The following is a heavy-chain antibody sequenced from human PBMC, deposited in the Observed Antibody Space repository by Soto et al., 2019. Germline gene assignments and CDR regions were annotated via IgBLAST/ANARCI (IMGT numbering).Heavy chain of an antibody. Sequence: PGGSLRLSCAASGFTFDDYAMHWVRQAPGKGLEWVSGISWNSGSIGYADSVKGRFTISRDNAKNSLYLQMNSLRAEDTALYYCAKDMTRLGELSSFDYWGQGTLVTVSS. CDR2: ISWNSGSI. CDR3: AKDMTRLGELSSFDY. V-gene: IGHV3-9*01. J-gene: IGHJ4*02. CDR1: GFTFDDYA. D-gene: IGHD3-16*02.